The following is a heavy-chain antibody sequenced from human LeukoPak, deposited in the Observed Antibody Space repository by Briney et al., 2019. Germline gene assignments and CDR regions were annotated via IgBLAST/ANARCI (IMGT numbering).Heavy chain of an antibody. J-gene: IGHJ4*02. CDR3: AKWARGYYDSSGLFDY. CDR2: ISGSGGST. Sequence: PGGSLRLSCAASGFTFNSHAMSWVRQAPGKGLEWVSAISGSGGSTDYADSVKGRFTISRDNSKNTLYLQMNSLRAEDTAVYYCAKWARGYYDSSGLFDYWGQGTLVTVSS. CDR1: GFTFNSHA. V-gene: IGHV3-23*01. D-gene: IGHD3-22*01.